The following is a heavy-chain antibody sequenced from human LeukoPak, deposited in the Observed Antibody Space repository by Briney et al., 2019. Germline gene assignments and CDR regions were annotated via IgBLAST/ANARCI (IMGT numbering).Heavy chain of an antibody. Sequence: GGSLRLSCATSGFSFSNYAMSWVRQAPGKGLEWVSAISGRDGSTYYAGSVKGRFTISRDNSKNTLYLQMNSLRGEDTAVYYCAKSGGVRFDPWGQGTLVTVSS. V-gene: IGHV3-23*01. CDR3: AKSGGVRFDP. CDR1: GFSFSNYA. CDR2: ISGRDGST. J-gene: IGHJ5*02. D-gene: IGHD3-16*01.